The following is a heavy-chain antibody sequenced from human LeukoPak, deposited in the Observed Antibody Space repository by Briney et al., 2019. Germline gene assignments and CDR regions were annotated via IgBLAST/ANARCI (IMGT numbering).Heavy chain of an antibody. CDR2: IIPIFGTA. CDR3: ARGPGTTENWFDP. V-gene: IGHV1-69*05. D-gene: IGHD1-7*01. J-gene: IGHJ5*02. CDR1: GGTFSGYA. Sequence: SVKVSCKASGGTFSGYAISWVRQAPGQGLEWMGRIIPIFGTANYAQKFQGRVTITTDESTSTAYMELSSLRSEDTAVYYCARGPGTTENWFDPWGQGTLVTVSS.